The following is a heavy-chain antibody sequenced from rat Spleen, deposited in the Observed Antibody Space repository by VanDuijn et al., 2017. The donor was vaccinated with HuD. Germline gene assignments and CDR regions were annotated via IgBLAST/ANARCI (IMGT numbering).Heavy chain of an antibody. J-gene: IGHJ1*01. V-gene: IGHV3-3*01. D-gene: IGHD1-1*01. CDR1: VYSITSSYR. CDR2: INGAGTT. CDR3: ARWDYYSPRWYFDF. Sequence: QLQESGPGLVKPSQSLSLTCSVTVYSITSSYRWNWIRKFPGNKLEWMGYINGAGTTNYNPSLKSRISITRDTSKNQFFLQVNSVTTEDTATYFCARWDYYSPRWYFDFWGPGTMVTASS.